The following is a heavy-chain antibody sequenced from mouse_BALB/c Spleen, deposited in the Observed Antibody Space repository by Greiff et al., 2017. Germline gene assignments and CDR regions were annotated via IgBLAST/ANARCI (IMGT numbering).Heavy chain of an antibody. CDR3: ATRYGNFRGWFAY. CDR2: ISSGGSYT. J-gene: IGHJ3*01. D-gene: IGHD2-1*01. Sequence: EVKLVESGGGLVKPGGSLKLSCAASGFTFSSYAMSWVRQSPEKRLEWVAEISSGGSYTYYPDTVTGRFTISRDNAKNTLYLEMSSLRSEDTAMYYCATRYGNFRGWFAYWGQGTLVTVSA. CDR1: GFTFSSYA. V-gene: IGHV5-9-4*01.